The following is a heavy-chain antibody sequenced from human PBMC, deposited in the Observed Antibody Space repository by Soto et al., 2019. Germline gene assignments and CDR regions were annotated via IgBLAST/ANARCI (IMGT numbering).Heavy chain of an antibody. CDR3: ARDPDGGLDY. D-gene: IGHD3-10*01. J-gene: IGHJ4*02. CDR2: ISYDGSDK. V-gene: IGHV3-30-3*01. CDR1: GFTFSSYA. Sequence: GGSLRLSCAASGFTFSSYAMHWVRQAPGKGLEWVAVISYDGSDKYYADSVKGRFTISRDNSKNTLYLQMNSLRAEDTAVYYCARDPDGGLDYWGQGTLVTVSS.